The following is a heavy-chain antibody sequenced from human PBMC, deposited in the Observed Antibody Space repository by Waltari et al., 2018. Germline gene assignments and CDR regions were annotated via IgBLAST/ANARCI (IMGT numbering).Heavy chain of an antibody. Sequence: QVQLVQSGAEVKKPGASVKVSCKASGYTFTGYYMHWVRQAPGQGLEWMGWINPNRGGTNYAQKFQGRVTMTRDTSISTAYMELSRLRSDDTAVYYCARDQYGDWGYGMDVWGQGTTVTVSS. CDR3: ARDQYGDWGYGMDV. D-gene: IGHD4-17*01. V-gene: IGHV1-2*02. CDR1: GYTFTGYY. J-gene: IGHJ6*02. CDR2: INPNRGGT.